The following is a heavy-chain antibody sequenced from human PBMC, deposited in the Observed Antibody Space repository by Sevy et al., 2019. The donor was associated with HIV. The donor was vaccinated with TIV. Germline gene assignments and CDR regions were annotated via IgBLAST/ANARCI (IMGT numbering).Heavy chain of an antibody. CDR1: GYTFTGYY. V-gene: IGHV1-2*04. CDR2: INPNSGGT. CDR3: ARGYYVWGSDYYYGMDV. Sequence: ASVKVSCKASGYTFTGYYMHWVRQAPGQGLEWMGWINPNSGGTNYAQKFQGWVTMTRDTSISTAYMELGRLRSDDTAVYYCARGYYVWGSDYYYGMDVWGQGTTVTVSS. D-gene: IGHD3-16*01. J-gene: IGHJ6*02.